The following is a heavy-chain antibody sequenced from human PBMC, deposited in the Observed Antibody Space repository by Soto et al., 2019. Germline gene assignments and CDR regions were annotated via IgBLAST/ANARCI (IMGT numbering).Heavy chain of an antibody. CDR1: GYPFTSYG. CDR3: ARSIAAAVDFDY. V-gene: IGHV1-18*01. CDR2: ISAYNGNT. J-gene: IGHJ4*02. Sequence: QVQLVQSGAEVKKPGASVKVSCKASGYPFTSYGISWVRQAPGQGLDWMGWISAYNGNTNYAQKLQGRVTMTTDTSTSTAYRELRSLRSDDTAVYYCARSIAAAVDFDYWGQGTLVTVSS. D-gene: IGHD6-13*01.